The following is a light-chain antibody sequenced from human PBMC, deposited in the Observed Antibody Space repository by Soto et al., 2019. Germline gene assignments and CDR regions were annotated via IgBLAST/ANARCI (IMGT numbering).Light chain of an antibody. CDR1: QSISSY. V-gene: IGKV1-39*01. Sequence: DIQITQSPSSLSASVGDRVTITCGASQSISSYLNWYQQKPGKAPKLLIYAASSLQSGVPSRFSGSGSGTDFTLTISSLQPEDFATYYCQQSYSTSNTFGQGTRLEIK. CDR3: QQSYSTSNT. J-gene: IGKJ5*01. CDR2: AAS.